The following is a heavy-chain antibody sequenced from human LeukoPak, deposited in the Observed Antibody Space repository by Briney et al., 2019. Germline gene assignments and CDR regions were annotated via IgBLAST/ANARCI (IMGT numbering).Heavy chain of an antibody. V-gene: IGHV3-53*01. J-gene: IGHJ4*02. CDR1: GFTASSNY. CDR3: ARGLAAPYYYDTSGYFDF. D-gene: IGHD3-22*01. Sequence: GGSLRLSCAASGFTASSNYMSWVRQAPGKGLEWVSVIYSGGSAYYADSVKGRFTISRDNSKNTLYLQMNSLRAEDTAVYYCARGLAAPYYYDTSGYFDFWGQGTLVTVSS. CDR2: IYSGGSA.